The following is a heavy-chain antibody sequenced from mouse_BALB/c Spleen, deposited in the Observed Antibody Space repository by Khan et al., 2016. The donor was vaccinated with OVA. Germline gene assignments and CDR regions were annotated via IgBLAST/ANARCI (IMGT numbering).Heavy chain of an antibody. D-gene: IGHD2-14*01. CDR1: GFSLSTYG. J-gene: IGHJ3*01. Sequence: QVQLKQSGPGLVQPSQSLSITCTVSGFSLSTYGVHWVRQSPGTGLEWLGVIWCGGSTDYNAAFISRLSISKDNSKSQVFFKMNSLQADDTAIYYCARNSYMYDFAYWGQGTLVTVSA. CDR3: ARNSYMYDFAY. V-gene: IGHV2-4-1*01. CDR2: IWCGGST.